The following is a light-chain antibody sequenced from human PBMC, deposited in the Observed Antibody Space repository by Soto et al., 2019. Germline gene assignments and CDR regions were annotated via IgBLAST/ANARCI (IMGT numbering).Light chain of an antibody. Sequence: IQLSKSPSCVSACVGDPGTINCRASQGISTYLNWCQQQPGKAPKLLIYNASTLKSGVPSRFSGSGSGTECTRTSSCLQSEDFATYYCQQYKSFPRTFGQGTKVEIK. V-gene: IGKV1-13*02. CDR3: QQYKSFPRT. CDR2: NAS. CDR1: QGISTY. J-gene: IGKJ1*01.